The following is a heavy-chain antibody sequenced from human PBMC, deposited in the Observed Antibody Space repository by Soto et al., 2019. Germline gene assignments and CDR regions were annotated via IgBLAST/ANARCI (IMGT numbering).Heavy chain of an antibody. V-gene: IGHV3-30*18. CDR2: ISYDGSNK. CDR1: GFTFSSYG. D-gene: IGHD6-13*01. Sequence: GGSLRLSCAASGFTFSSYGMHWVRQAPGKGLEWVAVISYDGSNKYYADSVKGRFTISRDNSKNTLYLQMNSLRAEDTAVYYCAKDDISSWYGAYWGQGNLVTVSS. CDR3: AKDDISSWYGAY. J-gene: IGHJ4*02.